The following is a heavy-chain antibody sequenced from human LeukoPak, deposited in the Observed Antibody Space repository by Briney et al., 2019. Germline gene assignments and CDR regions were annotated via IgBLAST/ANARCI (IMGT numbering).Heavy chain of an antibody. CDR1: GGSFSGYY. CDR3: ARFPRITIFGVVLDKINAFDI. V-gene: IGHV4-34*01. CDR2: TNHSGST. J-gene: IGHJ3*02. D-gene: IGHD3-3*01. Sequence: PSETLSLTCAVYGGSFSGYYWSWIRQPPGKGLEWIGETNHSGSTNYNPSLKSRVTISVDTSKNQFSLKLSSVTAADTAVYYCARFPRITIFGVVLDKINAFDIWGQGTMVTVSS.